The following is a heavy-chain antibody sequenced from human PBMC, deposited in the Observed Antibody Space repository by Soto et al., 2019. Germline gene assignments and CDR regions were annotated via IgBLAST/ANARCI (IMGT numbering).Heavy chain of an antibody. J-gene: IGHJ4*02. CDR1: GFTFSSYA. Sequence: GGSLRLSCAASGFTFSSYAMHWVRQAPGKGLEWVAVISYDGSNKYYADSVKGRFTISRDNSKNTLYLQMNSLRAEDTAVYYCAREVIAVAGDFDYWGQGTLVTVSS. D-gene: IGHD6-19*01. V-gene: IGHV3-30-3*01. CDR3: AREVIAVAGDFDY. CDR2: ISYDGSNK.